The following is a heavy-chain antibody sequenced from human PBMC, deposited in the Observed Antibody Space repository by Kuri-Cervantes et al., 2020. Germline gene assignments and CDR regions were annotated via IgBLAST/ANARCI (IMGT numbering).Heavy chain of an antibody. CDR3: ARDRTPFGDYTNAFDI. Sequence: SVKVSCKASGGTFSSYAISWVRQAPGQGLEWMGGIIPIFGTANYAQKVQGRVTITADESTSTAYMELSSLRSEDTAVYYCARDRTPFGDYTNAFDIWGQGTMVTVSS. J-gene: IGHJ3*02. CDR1: GGTFSSYA. CDR2: IIPIFGTA. V-gene: IGHV1-69*13. D-gene: IGHD4-17*01.